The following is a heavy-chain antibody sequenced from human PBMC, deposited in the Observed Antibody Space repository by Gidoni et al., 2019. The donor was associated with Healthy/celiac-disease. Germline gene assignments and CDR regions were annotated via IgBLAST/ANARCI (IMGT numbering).Heavy chain of an antibody. D-gene: IGHD3-3*01. CDR3: ARDTPLSIFGVVIGAN. CDR1: GGSISSGGYY. Sequence: QVQLQESGPGLVKPSQTLSLTCTVSGGSISSGGYYWSWIRQHPGKGLEWIGYIYYSGSTYYNPSLKSRVTISVDTSKNQFSLKLSSVTAADTAVYYCARDTPLSIFGVVIGANWGQGTLVTVSS. J-gene: IGHJ4*02. V-gene: IGHV4-31*03. CDR2: IYYSGST.